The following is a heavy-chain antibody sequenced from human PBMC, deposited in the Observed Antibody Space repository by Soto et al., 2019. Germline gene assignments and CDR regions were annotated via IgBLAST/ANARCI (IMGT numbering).Heavy chain of an antibody. J-gene: IGHJ4*02. D-gene: IGHD2-15*01. Sequence: GASVKVSCKASGYTFTGYYMHWVRQAPGQGLEWMGWINPNSGGTNYAQKFQGWVTMTRDTSISTAYMELSRLRSDDTAVYYCARGRGYCSGGSCLGYWGQGTLVTVSS. CDR1: GYTFTGYY. V-gene: IGHV1-2*04. CDR2: INPNSGGT. CDR3: ARGRGYCSGGSCLGY.